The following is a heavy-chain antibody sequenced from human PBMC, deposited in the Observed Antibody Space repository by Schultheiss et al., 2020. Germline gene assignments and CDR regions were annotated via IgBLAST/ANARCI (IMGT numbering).Heavy chain of an antibody. J-gene: IGHJ6*03. CDR3: ARRVPVSAAIYYYYMDV. CDR2: IYYSGST. D-gene: IGHD2-2*01. V-gene: IGHV4-39*07. Sequence: SETLSLTCTVSGGSISSSSYYWGWIRQPPGKGLEWIGSIYYSGSTNYNPSLKSRVTISVDTSKNQFSLKLSSVTAADTAVYYCARRVPVSAAIYYYYMDVWGKGTTVTGYS. CDR1: GGSISSSSYY.